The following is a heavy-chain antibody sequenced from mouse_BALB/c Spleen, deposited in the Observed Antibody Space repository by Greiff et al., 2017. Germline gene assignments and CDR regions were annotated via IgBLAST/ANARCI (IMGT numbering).Heavy chain of an antibody. D-gene: IGHD2-4*01. V-gene: IGHV2-9*02. Sequence: VKLMESGPGLVAPSQSLSITCTVSGFSLTSYGVHWVRQPPGKGLEWLGVIWAGGSTNYNSALMSRLSISKDNSKSQVFLKMNSLQTDDTAMYYCARDLGSTMITLFAYWGQGTLVTVSA. CDR3: ARDLGSTMITLFAY. J-gene: IGHJ3*01. CDR1: GFSLTSYG. CDR2: IWAGGST.